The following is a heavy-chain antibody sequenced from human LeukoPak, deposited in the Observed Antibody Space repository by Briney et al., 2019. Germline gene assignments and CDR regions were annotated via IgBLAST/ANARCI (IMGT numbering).Heavy chain of an antibody. V-gene: IGHV4-39*07. Sequence: SGTLSLTCAVSGGSISSSDYYWGWIRQPPGKGLEWIGSIYYSGSTHYNPSLKSRVTISVDTSKNQFSLKLSSVTAADTAVYYCARDRAIAVAGTEWDYWGQGNLVTVSS. CDR1: GGSISSSDYY. J-gene: IGHJ4*02. CDR2: IYYSGST. CDR3: ARDRAIAVAGTEWDY. D-gene: IGHD6-13*01.